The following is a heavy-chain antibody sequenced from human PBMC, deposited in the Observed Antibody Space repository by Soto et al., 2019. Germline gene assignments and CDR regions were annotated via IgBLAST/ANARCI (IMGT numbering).Heavy chain of an antibody. D-gene: IGHD3-22*01. Sequence: GASVKVSCKASGYTFTSYDISWVRQATGQGLEWMGWMNPNSSNTGCAQKFQGRVTMTRNTSISTAYMELSSMTAADTAVYYCALRSMAVVPEYWGQGTLVTVSS. CDR2: MNPNSSNT. J-gene: IGHJ4*02. CDR1: GYTFTSYD. V-gene: IGHV1-8*01. CDR3: ALRSMAVVPEY.